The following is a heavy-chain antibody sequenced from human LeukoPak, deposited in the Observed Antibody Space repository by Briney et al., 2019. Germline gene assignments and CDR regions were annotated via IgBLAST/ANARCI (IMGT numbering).Heavy chain of an antibody. D-gene: IGHD1-26*01. V-gene: IGHV3-7*03. CDR1: GFTFSNYW. J-gene: IGHJ4*02. Sequence: QPGGSLRLSCAASGFTFSNYWMTWVRQAPGKGLEWVANIKYDGGETYCVDSMKGRFTISRDNAKNSLYLQMNSLRAGDTAVYYCAKDNSYSGSVYWGQGTLVTVSS. CDR2: IKYDGGET. CDR3: AKDNSYSGSVY.